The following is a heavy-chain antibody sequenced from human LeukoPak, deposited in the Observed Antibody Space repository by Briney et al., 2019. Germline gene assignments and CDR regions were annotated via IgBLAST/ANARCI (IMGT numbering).Heavy chain of an antibody. CDR3: ARSPGLSTEVTIVRGVINYFDY. CDR1: GGSISSYY. V-gene: IGHV4-59*12. D-gene: IGHD3-10*01. CDR2: IYYSGST. J-gene: IGHJ4*02. Sequence: SETLSLTCTVSGGSISSYYWSWIRQPPGKGLEWIGYIYYSGSTNYNPSLKSRVTISVDTSKNQFSLKLSSVTAADTAVYYCARSPGLSTEVTIVRGVINYFDYWGQGTLVTVSS.